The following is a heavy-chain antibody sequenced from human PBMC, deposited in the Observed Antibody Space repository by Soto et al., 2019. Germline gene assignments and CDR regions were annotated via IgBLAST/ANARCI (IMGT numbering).Heavy chain of an antibody. D-gene: IGHD3-10*01. CDR2: INRSGST. V-gene: IGHV4-34*01. CDR1: GGSFSGYY. CDR3: ARVRARVRVLQSKSGDHAFDI. J-gene: IGHJ3*02. Sequence: SETLSLTCAVYGGSFSGYYWSWIRQPPGKGLEWIGEINRSGSTNYNPSLKSRVTISVDTSKNQFSLKLSSVTAADTAVYYCARVRARVRVLQSKSGDHAFDIWGQGTMVTVSS.